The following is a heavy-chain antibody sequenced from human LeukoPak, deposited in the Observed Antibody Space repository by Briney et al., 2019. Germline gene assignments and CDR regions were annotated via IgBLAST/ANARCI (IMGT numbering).Heavy chain of an antibody. CDR3: ARHLGGSGSHDAFDI. D-gene: IGHD3-10*01. V-gene: IGHV4-4*07. CDR2: FYNSGST. J-gene: IGHJ3*02. CDR1: GGSISNYY. Sequence: SETLSLTCTVSGGSISNYYWSWIRQPAGKGLEWIGRFYNSGSTNCNPSLKSRVTISVDTSKNQFSPKLSSVTAADTAVYYCARHLGGSGSHDAFDIWGQGTMVTVSS.